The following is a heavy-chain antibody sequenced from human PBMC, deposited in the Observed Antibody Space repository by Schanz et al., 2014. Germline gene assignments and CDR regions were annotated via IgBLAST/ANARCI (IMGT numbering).Heavy chain of an antibody. CDR1: GYTFSSHG. V-gene: IGHV1-3*04. CDR3: ARDLPYCDGGKCYSDGFDI. Sequence: QVQVVQSGAELKKPGASVKVSCKASGYTFSSHGIHWLRQAPGQSLEWMGWINTANGNAKYSANFQNRVTITRDTYSTTAYMELTNLRSEDTAVYYCARDLPYCDGGKCYSDGFDIWGQGTLGTISS. J-gene: IGHJ3*02. CDR2: INTANGNA. D-gene: IGHD2-21*01.